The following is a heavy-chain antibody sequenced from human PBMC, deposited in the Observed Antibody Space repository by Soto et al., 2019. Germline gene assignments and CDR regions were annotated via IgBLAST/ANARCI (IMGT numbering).Heavy chain of an antibody. J-gene: IGHJ5*02. CDR1: GFTFSSYG. V-gene: IGHV3-30*03. CDR3: AGYSYGSNWFDP. CDR2: ISYDGSNK. D-gene: IGHD5-18*01. Sequence: PGGSLRLSCAASGFTFSSYGMHWVRQAPGKGLEWVAVISYDGSNKYYADSVKGRFTISRDNSKNTLYLQMNSLRAEDTAVYYCAGYSYGSNWFDPWGQGTLVTVSS.